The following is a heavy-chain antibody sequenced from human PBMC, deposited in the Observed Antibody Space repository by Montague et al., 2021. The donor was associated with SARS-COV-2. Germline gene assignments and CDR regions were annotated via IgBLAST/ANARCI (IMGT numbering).Heavy chain of an antibody. Sequence: SLRLSCAASGFTFGSYDMHWVRQATGKGLECVSIINTAGDTYYPGSVKGRFTISRDNAKNSLYLQMNSLRAGDTAVYYCARGDRTGWQTDYWGQGTLVTVSS. CDR2: INTAGDT. CDR1: GFTFGSYD. J-gene: IGHJ4*02. D-gene: IGHD6-19*01. CDR3: ARGDRTGWQTDY. V-gene: IGHV3-13*04.